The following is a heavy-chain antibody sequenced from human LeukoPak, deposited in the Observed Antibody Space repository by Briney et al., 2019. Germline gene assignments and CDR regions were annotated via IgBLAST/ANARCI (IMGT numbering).Heavy chain of an antibody. J-gene: IGHJ4*02. V-gene: IGHV3-21*01. CDR1: GFTFSTYS. CDR3: ARLRTTGTFDY. D-gene: IGHD1-1*01. Sequence: GGSLRLSCAASGFTFSTYSMNWVRQAPGKGLEWVSSISSSSYIYYADSVKGRFTISRDNAKSSLYLQMNSLRAEDTALYYCARLRTTGTFDYWGQGTLVTVSS. CDR2: ISSSSYI.